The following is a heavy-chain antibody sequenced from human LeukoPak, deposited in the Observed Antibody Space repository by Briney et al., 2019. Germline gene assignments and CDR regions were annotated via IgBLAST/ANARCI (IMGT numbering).Heavy chain of an antibody. D-gene: IGHD6-6*01. CDR2: IYTSGGT. Sequence: PSETLSLTGTVSGDSISSYYWSWIRQPPGKGLEWIGYIYTSGGTNYIPSLKGRVTISIDTSKNQFSLKLSSVTAADSAVYYCARLTRLSTSPDRYYLDYWGQGTLVTVSS. CDR1: GDSISSYY. CDR3: ARLTRLSTSPDRYYLDY. V-gene: IGHV4-4*09. J-gene: IGHJ4*02.